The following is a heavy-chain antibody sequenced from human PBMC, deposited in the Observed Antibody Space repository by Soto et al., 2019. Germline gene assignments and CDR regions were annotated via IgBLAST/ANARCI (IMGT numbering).Heavy chain of an antibody. V-gene: IGHV1-18*01. CDR1: GYTFTSYG. J-gene: IGHJ6*02. CDR3: ARAPDCSGGSCPYYYGMDV. D-gene: IGHD2-15*01. Sequence: ASVKVSCKASGYTFTSYGISWVRQAPGQGLEWMGWISAYNGNTNYAQKLQGRVTMTTDTSTSTAYMELRSLRSDDTAVYYCARAPDCSGGSCPYYYGMDVWGQGTTVTVSS. CDR2: ISAYNGNT.